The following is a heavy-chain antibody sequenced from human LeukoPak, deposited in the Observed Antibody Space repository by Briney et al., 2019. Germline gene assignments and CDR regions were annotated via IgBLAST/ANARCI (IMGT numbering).Heavy chain of an antibody. J-gene: IGHJ4*02. V-gene: IGHV3-23*01. Sequence: PGGSLRLSCAASGFTFSNYAMSWVRQAPGEGLEWVSGIMGSGFRTYYADSVKGRFTISRDDSKNTLYLQMNSLRAEDTAVYYCAKDGADCTSTTCFLQTYAFDYWGQGTLVTVSS. CDR3: AKDGADCTSTTCFLQTYAFDY. CDR1: GFTFSNYA. CDR2: IMGSGFRT. D-gene: IGHD2-2*01.